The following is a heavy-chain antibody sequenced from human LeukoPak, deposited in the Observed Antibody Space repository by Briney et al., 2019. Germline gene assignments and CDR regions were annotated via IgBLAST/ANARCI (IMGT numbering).Heavy chain of an antibody. J-gene: IGHJ5*02. CDR2: IYYSGST. Sequence: SETLSLTCTVSGGSISSYYWSWIRQPPGKGLEWIGNIYYSGSTNYNPSLKSRVTISVDTSKNQFSLRLSSVTAADTAVYYCVRYIAAAGTRWFDPWGQGTLVTVSS. CDR1: GGSISSYY. CDR3: VRYIAAAGTRWFDP. V-gene: IGHV4-59*08. D-gene: IGHD6-13*01.